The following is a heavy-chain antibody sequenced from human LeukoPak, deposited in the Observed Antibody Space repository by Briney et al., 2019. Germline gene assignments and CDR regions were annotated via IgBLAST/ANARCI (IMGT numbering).Heavy chain of an antibody. D-gene: IGHD6-6*01. V-gene: IGHV4-34*01. J-gene: IGHJ4*02. CDR1: GGSFSGYY. CDR2: INHSGST. CDR3: AGGGSSSSLFDY. Sequence: TSETLSLTCAVYGGSFSGYYWSWIRQPPGKGLEWIGEINHSGSTNYNPSLKSRVTISVDTSKNQFSLKLSSVTAADTAVYYCAGGGSSSSLFDYWGQGTLVTVSS.